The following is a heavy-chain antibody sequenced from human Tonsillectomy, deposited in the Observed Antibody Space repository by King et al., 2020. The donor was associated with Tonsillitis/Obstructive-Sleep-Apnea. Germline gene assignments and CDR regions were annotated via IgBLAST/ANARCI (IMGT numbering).Heavy chain of an antibody. J-gene: IGHJ2*01. Sequence: VQLVESGGGLVQPGGSLRLSCAASGSPFSSYAMNWVRQAPGRGLEWVSGISGSAGSTYSADSAKGRFTISRDNSKSTLYLQMNSLRAEDTAVYYCAKDHSGSYYPNWYFDLWGRGTLVTVSS. CDR3: AKDHSGSYYPNWYFDL. CDR2: ISGSAGST. V-gene: IGHV3-23*04. D-gene: IGHD1-26*01. CDR1: GSPFSSYA.